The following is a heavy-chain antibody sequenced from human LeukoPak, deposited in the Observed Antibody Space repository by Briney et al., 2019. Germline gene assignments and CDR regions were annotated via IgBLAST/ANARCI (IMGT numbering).Heavy chain of an antibody. V-gene: IGHV4-34*01. CDR3: ATSYSSGNFDY. D-gene: IGHD3-22*01. Sequence: SETLSLTCAVYGGSFSGYYWSWIRQPPGKGLEWIGEINHSGSTNYNPSLKSRVTISVDTSKNQFSLKLCSVTAADTAVYYCATSYSSGNFDYWGQGTLVTVSS. J-gene: IGHJ4*02. CDR2: INHSGST. CDR1: GGSFSGYY.